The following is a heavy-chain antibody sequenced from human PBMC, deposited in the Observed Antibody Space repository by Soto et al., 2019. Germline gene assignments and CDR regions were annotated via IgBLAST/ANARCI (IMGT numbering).Heavy chain of an antibody. D-gene: IGHD3-16*01. J-gene: IGHJ6*03. Sequence: SETLSLTCTVSGGSISSGGYYWSWIRQHPGKGLEWIGYINHSGSTYYNPSLKSRVTISVDTSKNQFSLKLSSVTAADTAVYYCARGLQTGLGYYYYMDVWGKGTTVTVSS. V-gene: IGHV4-31*03. CDR3: ARGLQTGLGYYYYMDV. CDR2: INHSGST. CDR1: GGSISSGGYY.